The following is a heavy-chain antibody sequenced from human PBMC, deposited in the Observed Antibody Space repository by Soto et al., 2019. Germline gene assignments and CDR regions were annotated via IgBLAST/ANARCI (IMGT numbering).Heavy chain of an antibody. CDR1: GGSVSSGSYY. CDR3: ARIIAARFDY. CDR2: IYYSGST. Sequence: ETLSLTCTVSGGSVSSGSYYWSWIRQPPGKGLEWIGYIYYSGSTNYNPSLKSRVTISVDTSKNQFSLKLSSVTAADTAVYYCARIIAARFDYWGQGTLVTVSS. D-gene: IGHD6-6*01. J-gene: IGHJ4*02. V-gene: IGHV4-61*01.